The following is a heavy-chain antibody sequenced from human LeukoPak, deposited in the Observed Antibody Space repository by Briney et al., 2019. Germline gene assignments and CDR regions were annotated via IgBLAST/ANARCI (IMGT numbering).Heavy chain of an antibody. D-gene: IGHD3-22*01. V-gene: IGHV4-34*01. CDR1: GGSFSGYY. J-gene: IGHJ4*02. CDR3: ARVDNYDSSGYYFGAY. CDR2: INHSGST. Sequence: PSETLSLTCAVYGGSFSGYYWSWIRQPPGKGLEWIGEINHSGSTNYNPSLKSRVTISVDTSKNQFSLKLSSVTAADTAVYYCARVDNYDSSGYYFGAYWGQGTLVTVSS.